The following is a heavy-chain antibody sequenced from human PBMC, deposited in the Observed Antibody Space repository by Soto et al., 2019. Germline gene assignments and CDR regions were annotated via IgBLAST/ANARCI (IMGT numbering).Heavy chain of an antibody. CDR3: SHTPSYCSGYSCYSGFDY. V-gene: IGHV2-5*02. J-gene: IGHJ4*02. CDR1: GFSLSTSGVG. Sequence: QITLKESGPTLVKPTQTLTLTCTFSGFSLSTSGVGVGWIRQPPGKALEWLALIYWDDDNRYSPSLKSRLTIPTDTSKNQVGLTMPYLDPVDTATYYCSHTPSYCSGYSCYSGFDYWGQGTLVTVSS. D-gene: IGHD2-15*01. CDR2: IYWDDDN.